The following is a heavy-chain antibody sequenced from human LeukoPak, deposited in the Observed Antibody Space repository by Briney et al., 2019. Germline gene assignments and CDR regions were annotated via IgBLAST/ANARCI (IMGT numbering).Heavy chain of an antibody. CDR1: GGSISSSSYY. D-gene: IGHD3-22*01. J-gene: IGHJ4*02. V-gene: IGHV4-39*01. CDR3: ARQGKTYYYLNTGYDLYDYFDS. CDR2: IYTRGST. Sequence: SETLSLTCTVSGGSISSSSYYWGWIRQPPGKGLEWIGSIYTRGSTNYNPSLKSRVTMSVDTSKSQISLTLSSVTAADTAVYYCARQGKTYYYLNTGYDLYDYFDSWGQGAQVTVSS.